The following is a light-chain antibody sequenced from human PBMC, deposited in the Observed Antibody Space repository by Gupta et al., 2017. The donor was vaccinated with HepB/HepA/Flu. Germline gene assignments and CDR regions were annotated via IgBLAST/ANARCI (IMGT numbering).Light chain of an antibody. CDR2: GAS. J-gene: IGKJ1*01. Sequence: EIVMTQSPATLSVSPGERATLSCRATQSFRNNLAWYQQKPGQAPILLIYGASVRATGVPDRFSGSGSGTEFTLTISSLQSEDFAVYYCHQDATWPQTFGQGTKVEIK. CDR1: QSFRNN. CDR3: HQDATWPQT. V-gene: IGKV3-15*01.